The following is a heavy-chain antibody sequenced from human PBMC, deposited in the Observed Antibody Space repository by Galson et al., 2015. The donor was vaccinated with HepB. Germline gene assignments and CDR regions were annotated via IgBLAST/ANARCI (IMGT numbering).Heavy chain of an antibody. Sequence: SLRLSCAASGFTVSSNYMSWVRQAPGKGLEWVSVIYSGGSTYYADSVKGRFTISRDNSKNTLYLQMNSLRAEDTAVYYCARDVSSGWYDYFDYWGQGTLVTVSS. D-gene: IGHD6-19*01. CDR3: ARDVSSGWYDYFDY. V-gene: IGHV3-66*02. J-gene: IGHJ4*02. CDR2: IYSGGST. CDR1: GFTVSSNY.